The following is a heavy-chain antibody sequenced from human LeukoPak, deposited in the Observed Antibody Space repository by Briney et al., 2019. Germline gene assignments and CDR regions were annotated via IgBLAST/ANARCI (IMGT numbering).Heavy chain of an antibody. CDR2: ISYDGSNK. V-gene: IGHV3-30*01. CDR1: GFTFSSYA. Sequence: PGRSLRLSCAASGFTFSSYAMHWVRQAPGEGLEWVAVISYDGSNKYYADSVKGRFTISRDNSKNTLYLQMNSLRAEDTAVYYCARDHDYYDSSGPLDYWGQGTLVTVSS. J-gene: IGHJ4*02. D-gene: IGHD3-22*01. CDR3: ARDHDYYDSSGPLDY.